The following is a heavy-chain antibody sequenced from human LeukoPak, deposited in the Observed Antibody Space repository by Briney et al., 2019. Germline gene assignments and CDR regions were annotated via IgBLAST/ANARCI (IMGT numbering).Heavy chain of an antibody. CDR2: ISGYNGNT. CDR3: ARDLGRGRDWFDP. J-gene: IGHJ5*02. Sequence: ASVKVSCKASGYTFTNYGISWLRQAPGQGPEWMGWISGYNGNTEYVQKFQGRVTMTTDSVTRTSHMELRSPTSDDTAVYYCARDLGRGRDWFDPWGQGTLVIVSS. D-gene: IGHD3-16*01. CDR1: GYTFTNYG. V-gene: IGHV1-18*01.